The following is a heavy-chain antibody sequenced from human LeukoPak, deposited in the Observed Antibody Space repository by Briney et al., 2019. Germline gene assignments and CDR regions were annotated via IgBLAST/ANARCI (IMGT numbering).Heavy chain of an antibody. CDR2: ISGRGGRP. CDR1: GFTFSRYG. CDR3: AKGEYMDV. V-gene: IGHV3-23*01. J-gene: IGHJ6*03. Sequence: GGSLRLSCAASGFTFSRYGMGWVRQAPGEGLEWVSAISGRGGRPYYAAPAKGRFPIHRDHSKNTLYLQMNSLRAEDTAVYYCAKGEYMDVWGKGTTVTVSS.